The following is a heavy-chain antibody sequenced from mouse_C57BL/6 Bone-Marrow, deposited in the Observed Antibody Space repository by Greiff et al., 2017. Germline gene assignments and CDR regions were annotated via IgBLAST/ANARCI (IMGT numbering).Heavy chain of an antibody. J-gene: IGHJ3*01. V-gene: IGHV1-11*01. D-gene: IGHD1-1*01. CDR3: GRRWGYYGSSSWFAY. Sequence: QVQLQQSGAELASPGASVTLSCKASGYTFTDHIMNWVKKRPGQGLEWIGRIYPVSGETNYNQKFMGKATFAVDRSSSTVYMVLNSLTSEDPAVYYFGRRWGYYGSSSWFAYWGQVTLVTVSA. CDR1: GYTFTDHI. CDR2: IYPVSGET.